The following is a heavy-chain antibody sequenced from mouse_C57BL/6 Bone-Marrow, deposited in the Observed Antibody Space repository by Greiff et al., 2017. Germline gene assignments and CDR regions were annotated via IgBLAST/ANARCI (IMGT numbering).Heavy chain of an antibody. V-gene: IGHV1-81*01. Sequence: QVQLQQSGAELARPGASVKLSCKASGYTFTSYGISWVKQRTGQGLEWIGEIYTRSGNTYYNEKLKGKATLTADKSSSTAYMELRSLTSEDSAVYFCASPLYGSSPAWFAYWGQGTLGTVSA. CDR3: ASPLYGSSPAWFAY. CDR1: GYTFTSYG. J-gene: IGHJ3*01. D-gene: IGHD1-1*01. CDR2: IYTRSGNT.